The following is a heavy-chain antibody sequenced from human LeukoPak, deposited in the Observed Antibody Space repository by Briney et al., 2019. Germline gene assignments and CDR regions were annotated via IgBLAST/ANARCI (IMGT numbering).Heavy chain of an antibody. Sequence: SQTLSLTCAISGDSVSNNRATWIWIRQSPSRGLELLGRTYSRSKWYSDYAVPVKSRITIHPDTSKNHFSLHLNSVTPEDTAVYYCARVLTLGAFDIWGQGTMVTVSS. CDR3: ARVLTLGAFDI. V-gene: IGHV6-1*01. CDR1: GDSVSNNRAT. CDR2: TYSRSKWYS. J-gene: IGHJ3*02.